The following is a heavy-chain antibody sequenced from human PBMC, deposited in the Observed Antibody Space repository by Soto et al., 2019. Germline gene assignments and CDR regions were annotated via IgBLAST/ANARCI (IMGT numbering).Heavy chain of an antibody. Sequence: SDTLSLTCAVYGGSFSGYYWSWIRQPPGKGLEWIGEINHSGSTNYNPSLKSRVTISVDTSKNQFSLKLSSVTAADTAVYYCARARVRFWSGYPFDPWGQGTLVTVSS. V-gene: IGHV4-34*01. CDR3: ARARVRFWSGYPFDP. CDR1: GGSFSGYY. D-gene: IGHD3-3*01. CDR2: INHSGST. J-gene: IGHJ5*02.